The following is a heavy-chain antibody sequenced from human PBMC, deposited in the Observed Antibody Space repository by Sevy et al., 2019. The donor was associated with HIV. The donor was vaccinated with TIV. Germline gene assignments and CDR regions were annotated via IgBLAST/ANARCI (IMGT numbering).Heavy chain of an antibody. CDR3: AREGCTKPHDY. V-gene: IGHV3-23*01. Sequence: GGSLRLSCAASGFTFSKYSMSWVRQPPGKGREWVSTLSFVCGEINYADSGKGRFTISRDNSKSSVYLQMNNLRPEDTAVYYCAREGCTKPHDYWGQGTLVTV. CDR1: GFTFSKYS. CDR2: LSFVCGEI. D-gene: IGHD2-8*01. J-gene: IGHJ4*02.